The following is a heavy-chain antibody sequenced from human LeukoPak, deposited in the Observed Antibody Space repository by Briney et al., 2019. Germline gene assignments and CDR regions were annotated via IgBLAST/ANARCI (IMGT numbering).Heavy chain of an antibody. CDR2: ISSSSSTI. V-gene: IGHV3-48*01. CDR1: GFTFSSYS. D-gene: IGHD4/OR15-4a*01. CDR3: ARRAGAYSHPYDY. J-gene: IGHJ4*02. Sequence: GGSLRLSCEASGFTFSSYSMNWVRQAPGKGLEWVSYISSSSSTIYYADSVKGRFTISRDNSKNTLYLQMNSLRAEDTAVYYCARRAGAYSHPYDYWGQGTLVTVSS.